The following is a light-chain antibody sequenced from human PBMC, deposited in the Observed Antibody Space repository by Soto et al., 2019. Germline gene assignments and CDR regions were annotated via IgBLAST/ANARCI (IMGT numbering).Light chain of an antibody. J-gene: IGKJ1*01. CDR3: EQYQSYSQ. CDR2: KAS. V-gene: IGKV1-5*03. Sequence: DIQMTQSPSTLSASVGDKVTITCRASQSMSSGLAWYQQKPGKAPKLLIYKASSLGSGVPSRFSGSGSGTEFTLTMGSLQAGDFATYYGEQYQSYSQFGQGRKVEIK. CDR1: QSMSSG.